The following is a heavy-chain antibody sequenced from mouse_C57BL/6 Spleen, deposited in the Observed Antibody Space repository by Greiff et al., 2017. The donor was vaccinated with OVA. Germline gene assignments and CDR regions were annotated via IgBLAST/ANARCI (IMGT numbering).Heavy chain of an antibody. D-gene: IGHD1-1*01. J-gene: IGHJ1*03. CDR3: ARHCGSSYWYFDV. CDR1: GYTFTSYW. CDR2: IDPSDSYT. Sequence: QVQLQQPGAELVRPGTSVKLSCKASGYTFTSYWMHWVKQRPGQGLEWIGVIDPSDSYTNYNQKFKGKATLTVDTSSSTAYMQLSSLTSEDSAVYYCARHCGSSYWYFDVWGTGTTVTVSS. V-gene: IGHV1-59*01.